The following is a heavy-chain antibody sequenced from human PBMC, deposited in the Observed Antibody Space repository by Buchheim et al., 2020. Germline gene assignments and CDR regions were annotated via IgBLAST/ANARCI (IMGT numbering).Heavy chain of an antibody. V-gene: IGHV3-23*04. CDR1: GFIFANYA. Sequence: EVQLVESGGGLVQPGGSLRLSCAASGFIFANYAMTWVRQAPGKGLEWVAAISAGGGGTYYGDSLKGRFTVSRDNSKYTLFLQVNSLRGDDTAVYYCAILRLGQFPEWGQGTL. J-gene: IGHJ4*02. CDR3: AILRLGQFPE. D-gene: IGHD3-16*01. CDR2: ISAGGGGT.